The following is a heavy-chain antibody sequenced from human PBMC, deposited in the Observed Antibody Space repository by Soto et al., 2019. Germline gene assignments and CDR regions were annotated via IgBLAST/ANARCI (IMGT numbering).Heavy chain of an antibody. D-gene: IGHD2-8*01. CDR2: IIPIFGTA. CDR3: ARVSCTNGVCYRLSFDY. CDR1: GGTFSSYA. Sequence: SVKVSCKASGGTFSSYAISWVRQAPGQGLEWMGGIIPIFGTANYAQKFQGRVTITADESTSTAYMELSSLRSEDTAVYYCARVSCTNGVCYRLSFDYWGQGTLVTVSS. J-gene: IGHJ4*02. V-gene: IGHV1-69*13.